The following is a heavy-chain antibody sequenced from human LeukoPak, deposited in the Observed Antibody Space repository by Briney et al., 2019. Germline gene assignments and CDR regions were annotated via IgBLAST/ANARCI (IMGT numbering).Heavy chain of an antibody. D-gene: IGHD6-19*01. CDR3: AKSISSGWYEDYYMDV. CDR2: ISGSGGST. J-gene: IGHJ6*03. CDR1: GFTFSSYA. V-gene: IGHV3-23*01. Sequence: GGSLRLSCAASGFTFSSYAMSWVRQAPGKGLEWVSAISGSGGSTYCAGSVKGRFTISRDNSKNTLYLQMNSLRAEDTAVYYCAKSISSGWYEDYYMDVWGKGTTVTVSS.